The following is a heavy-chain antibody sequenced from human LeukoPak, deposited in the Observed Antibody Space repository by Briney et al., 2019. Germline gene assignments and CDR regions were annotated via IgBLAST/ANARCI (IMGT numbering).Heavy chain of an antibody. CDR2: IKQDGSEK. V-gene: IGHV3-7*01. CDR3: ARVGGRYSPLGY. D-gene: IGHD3-16*02. J-gene: IGHJ4*02. CDR1: GFTFSSYW. Sequence: PGGSLRLSSAASGFTFSSYWMSWVRQAPGKGLEWVANIKQDGSEKYYVDSVKGRFTISRDNDKNSLFLQMTSLRAEDTAVYYCARVGGRYSPLGYWGQGTLVTVSS.